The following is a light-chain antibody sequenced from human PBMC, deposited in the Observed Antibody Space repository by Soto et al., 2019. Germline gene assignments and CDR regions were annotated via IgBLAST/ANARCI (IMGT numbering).Light chain of an antibody. CDR3: QQYGSSVT. CDR1: QSVYNNY. CDR2: GAS. J-gene: IGKJ4*01. Sequence: EIVLTQSPGSLSLSPGERATLSCRASQSVYNNYIAWYQHSPGQAPRVLIYGASTRATGTPDRLSGSGSGTDFTLTITRLEPEDSALYYWQQYGSSVTFGGGTKVE. V-gene: IGKV3-20*01.